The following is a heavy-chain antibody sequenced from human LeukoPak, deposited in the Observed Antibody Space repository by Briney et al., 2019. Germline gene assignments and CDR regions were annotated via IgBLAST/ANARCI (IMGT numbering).Heavy chain of an antibody. CDR3: AKGSGSPRLRFDY. D-gene: IGHD3-10*01. Sequence: PGGSLRLSCTASGFTVSSNYLIWVRQAPGKGLEWVSLFHSGGDTDHADSVRGRFTISRDDSKNTLYLQMNSLRAEDTAVYDCAKGSGSPRLRFDYWGQGTLVTVSS. J-gene: IGHJ4*02. CDR1: GFTVSSNY. CDR2: FHSGGDT. V-gene: IGHV3-53*01.